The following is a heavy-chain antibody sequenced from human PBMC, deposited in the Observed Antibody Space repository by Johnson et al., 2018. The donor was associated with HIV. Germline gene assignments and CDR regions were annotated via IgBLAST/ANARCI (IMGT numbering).Heavy chain of an antibody. V-gene: IGHV3-30*02. CDR1: GFIFSSYG. CDR2: IRYDGSNK. Sequence: QVQLVESGGGVVQPGGSLRLSCAASGFIFSSYGMHWVRQAPGKGLEWVAFIRYDGSNKYYVDSVKGRFTISRDNSKNTLYLQMNSPRAEDTAVYYCAKDQYYYDSSGYLYDAFDIWGQGTMVTVSS. CDR3: AKDQYYYDSSGYLYDAFDI. D-gene: IGHD3-22*01. J-gene: IGHJ3*02.